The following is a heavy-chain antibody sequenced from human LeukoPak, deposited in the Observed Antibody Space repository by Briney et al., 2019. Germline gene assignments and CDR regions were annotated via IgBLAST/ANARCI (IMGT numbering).Heavy chain of an antibody. V-gene: IGHV3-30*18. Sequence: PGGSLRLSCAASGFTFSSYRMQWVRQAPGKGLEWVAAISYDGSNKYYADSVKGRFTISRDKSKNTLYMQMNSLRAEDTAVYYCAKDLWCPGIADYYYYGMDVWGQGTTVTVSS. D-gene: IGHD6-13*01. CDR2: ISYDGSNK. CDR3: AKDLWCPGIADYYYYGMDV. J-gene: IGHJ6*02. CDR1: GFTFSSYR.